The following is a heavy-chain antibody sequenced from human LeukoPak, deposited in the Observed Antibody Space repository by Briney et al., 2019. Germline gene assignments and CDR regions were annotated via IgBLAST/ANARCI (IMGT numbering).Heavy chain of an antibody. V-gene: IGHV1-18*01. J-gene: IGHJ6*04. D-gene: IGHD6-13*01. CDR3: ARGLIAAAGMDV. CDR2: ISAYNGNT. CDR1: GYTFTNYD. Sequence: GASVKVSCKASGYTFTNYDISWVRQAPRQGLEWMGWISAYNGNTNYAQKFQGRVTMTTDTSTTTAYMELRTLKSDDTAVYFCARGLIAAAGMDVWGKGTTVTVSS.